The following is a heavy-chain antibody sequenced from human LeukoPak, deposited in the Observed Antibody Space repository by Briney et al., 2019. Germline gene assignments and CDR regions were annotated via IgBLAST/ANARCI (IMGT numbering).Heavy chain of an antibody. CDR3: AREGVGATYFDY. J-gene: IGHJ4*02. V-gene: IGHV4-34*01. CDR2: INHSGST. CDR1: GGSFSGYY. Sequence: PSETLSLTCAVCGGSFSGYYWSWIRQPPGRGLEWIGQINHSGSTNYNPSLKSRVTISVDTSKNQLSLKLTSVTAADTAVYYCAREGVGATYFDYWGQGTLVTVSS. D-gene: IGHD1-26*01.